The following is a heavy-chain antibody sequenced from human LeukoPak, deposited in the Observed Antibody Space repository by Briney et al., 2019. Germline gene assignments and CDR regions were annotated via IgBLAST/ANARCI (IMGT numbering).Heavy chain of an antibody. D-gene: IGHD2-15*01. Sequence: GGSLRLSCAATGFTFSSYAMSWVRQAPGKGLEWVSGISGSGGSGSTYYADSVKGRFTISRDNSKNTLFLQMNSLRAEDTAVYYCAKSGLNRFDYWGQGTLVTVSS. CDR3: AKSGLNRFDY. V-gene: IGHV3-23*01. CDR1: GFTFSSYA. CDR2: ISGSGGSGST. J-gene: IGHJ4*02.